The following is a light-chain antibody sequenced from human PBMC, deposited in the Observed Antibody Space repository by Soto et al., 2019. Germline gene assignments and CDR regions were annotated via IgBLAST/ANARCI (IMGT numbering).Light chain of an antibody. Sequence: EIVLTQSPGTLSLSPGERATLSGRASQRVSNNYLAWYQQKPGQAPKLLIYGASTRATGIPDRFSGSGSGTDFTLTISRLEPEDFAVYYCQQYGSSPKTFGQGTKVDIK. J-gene: IGKJ1*01. CDR3: QQYGSSPKT. V-gene: IGKV3-20*01. CDR1: QRVSNNY. CDR2: GAS.